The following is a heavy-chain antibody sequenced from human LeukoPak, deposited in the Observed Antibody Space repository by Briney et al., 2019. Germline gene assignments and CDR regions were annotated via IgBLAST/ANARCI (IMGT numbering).Heavy chain of an antibody. Sequence: APVKVSCKASGYTFTSYVITWVRQAPGQGLEWMGWISAYNGDTKYEQKFQGRVTMTTDTSTNTAYMELSSLRSDDTAVYYCAWTGYCSSTRCSWFDPWGQGTLVTV. D-gene: IGHD2-2*01. V-gene: IGHV1-18*01. CDR3: AWTGYCSSTRCSWFDP. J-gene: IGHJ5*02. CDR1: GYTFTSYV. CDR2: ISAYNGDT.